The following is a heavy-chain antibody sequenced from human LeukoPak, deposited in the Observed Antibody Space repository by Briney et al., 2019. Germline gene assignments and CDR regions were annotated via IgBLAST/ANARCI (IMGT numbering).Heavy chain of an antibody. CDR2: MKHDGSEE. D-gene: IGHD1-26*01. CDR3: ARAKWDLRRPATPAFDY. V-gene: IGHV3-7*04. CDR1: GFSFNGYW. J-gene: IGHJ4*02. Sequence: GGSLRLSCIASGFSFNGYWMSWVRQAPGRGLEWVATMKHDGSEEDYVDSVKGRFTISRDNAKNSLFLQMNSLRGEDTAVYYCARAKWDLRRPATPAFDYWGQGTQVTVSS.